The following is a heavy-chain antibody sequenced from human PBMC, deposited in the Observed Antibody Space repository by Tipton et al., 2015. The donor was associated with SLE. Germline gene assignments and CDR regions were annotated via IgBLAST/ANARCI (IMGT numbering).Heavy chain of an antibody. CDR3: AKEKSSSWYGNYYYGMDV. D-gene: IGHD6-13*01. Sequence: SLRLSCAASGFTFSSYWMHWVRQAPGKGLVWVSRINSDGSSTSYADSVKGRFTISRDNAKNTLYLQMNSLRAEDTAVYYCAKEKSSSWYGNYYYGMDVWGQGTTVTVSS. V-gene: IGHV3-74*01. J-gene: IGHJ6*02. CDR2: INSDGSST. CDR1: GFTFSSYW.